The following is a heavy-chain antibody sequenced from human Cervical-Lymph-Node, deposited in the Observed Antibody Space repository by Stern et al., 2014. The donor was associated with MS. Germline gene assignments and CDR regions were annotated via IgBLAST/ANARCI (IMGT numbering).Heavy chain of an antibody. V-gene: IGHV5-51*01. CDR1: GYSFSTYW. Sequence: EVQLVESGAEVKKPGESLKISCKGSGYSFSTYWIGWVRQMPGKGLEWMGIIYPGDAETRCSPSFQGQVTISADKSTSTAYLQWSSLEASDTAMYYCARQGKKSSSRLSDYYHGMDVWGQGTAVAVSS. D-gene: IGHD6-6*01. J-gene: IGHJ6*02. CDR2: IYPGDAET. CDR3: ARQGKKSSSRLSDYYHGMDV.